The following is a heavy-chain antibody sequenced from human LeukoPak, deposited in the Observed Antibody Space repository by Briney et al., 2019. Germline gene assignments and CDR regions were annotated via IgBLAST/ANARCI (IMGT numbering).Heavy chain of an antibody. D-gene: IGHD6-13*01. J-gene: IGHJ5*02. CDR3: ARGAPSIAAAGTISDP. Sequence: ASVKVSCKASGYTFTSYDINWVRQAPGQGLEWMGIINPSGGSTSYAQKFQGRVTMTRDTSTSTVYMELSSLRSEDTAVYYCARGAPSIAAAGTISDPWGQGTLVTVSS. V-gene: IGHV1-46*01. CDR1: GYTFTSYD. CDR2: INPSGGST.